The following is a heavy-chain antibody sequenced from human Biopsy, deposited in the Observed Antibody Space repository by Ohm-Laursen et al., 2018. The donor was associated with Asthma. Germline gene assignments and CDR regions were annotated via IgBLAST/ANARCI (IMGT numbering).Heavy chain of an antibody. CDR3: ARAVDYSHYYGIDV. D-gene: IGHD3-10*01. J-gene: IGHJ6*02. V-gene: IGHV1-18*03. Sequence: ASVKVSCKTSGYTFNSAGITWVRQAPGQGLEWMGWISVYNGITKVAQKLQDRVTMITDTSTSTAYMELRSLRSDDMAVYFCARAVDYSHYYGIDVWGQGTTVTVS. CDR2: ISVYNGIT. CDR1: GYTFNSAG.